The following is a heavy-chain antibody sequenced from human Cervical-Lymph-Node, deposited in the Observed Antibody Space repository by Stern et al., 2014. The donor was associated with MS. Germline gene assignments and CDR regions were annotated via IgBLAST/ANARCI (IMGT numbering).Heavy chain of an antibody. CDR2: FSPYNGNT. CDR3: ARDALGYCSSPSCPLDY. V-gene: IGHV1-18*01. CDR1: GYTFTSYG. D-gene: IGHD2-2*01. Sequence: VQLVESGAEVKKPGASVKVSCKASGYTFTSYGISWVRQAPGQGLEWLGWFSPYNGNTNYAQKLQGRVTMTTDTSTSTAYMELRSLRSDDTAVYYCARDALGYCSSPSCPLDYCGQGTLVTVSS. J-gene: IGHJ4*02.